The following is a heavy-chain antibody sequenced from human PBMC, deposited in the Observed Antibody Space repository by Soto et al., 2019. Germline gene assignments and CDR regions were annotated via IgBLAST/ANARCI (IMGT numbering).Heavy chain of an antibody. D-gene: IGHD3-10*01. V-gene: IGHV4-30-4*01. J-gene: IGHJ3*02. CDR1: GGSVSSGDYY. Sequence: SETLSLTCTVSGGSVSSGDYYWSWIRQPPGKGLEWIGYIYYSGSTYYNPSLKSRVTISVDTSKNQFSLKLSSVTAADTAVYYCATEKWGMVRGASAFDIWGQGTMVTVSS. CDR2: IYYSGST. CDR3: ATEKWGMVRGASAFDI.